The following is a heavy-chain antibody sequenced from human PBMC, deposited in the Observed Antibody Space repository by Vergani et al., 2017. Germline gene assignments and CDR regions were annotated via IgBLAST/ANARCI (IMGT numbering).Heavy chain of an antibody. CDR1: GYSFTNYW. CDR2: MYPGDSDT. V-gene: IGHV5-51*01. D-gene: IGHD6-19*01. J-gene: IGHJ3*02. Sequence: EVQLVQSGAEVKKTGESLKISCKGSGYSFTNYWIGWVRQMPGKGLEWMGIMYPGDSDTRYSPSFQGQVTISVDKSISTAYLQWSSLKASDTAMYYCAILLIRYSSGHDAFDIWGQGTMVTVSS. CDR3: AILLIRYSSGHDAFDI.